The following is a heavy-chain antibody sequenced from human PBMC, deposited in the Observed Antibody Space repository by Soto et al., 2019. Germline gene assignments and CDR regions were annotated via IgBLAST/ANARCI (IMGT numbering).Heavy chain of an antibody. D-gene: IGHD3-9*01. V-gene: IGHV1-18*01. CDR2: ISAYNGNT. Sequence: QVQLVQSGAEVKKPGASVEVSCKASGYTFTSYGISWVRQDPGQGLEWMGWISAYNGNTNYAQKLQGRVTMTTDTSTSTAYMELRSLRSDDTAVYYCAREGDYDILTGYYIIHYYYGMDVWGQGTTVTVSS. J-gene: IGHJ6*02. CDR3: AREGDYDILTGYYIIHYYYGMDV. CDR1: GYTFTSYG.